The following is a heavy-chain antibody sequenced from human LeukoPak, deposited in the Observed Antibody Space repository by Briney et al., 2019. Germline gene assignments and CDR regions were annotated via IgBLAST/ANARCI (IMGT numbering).Heavy chain of an antibody. CDR2: ISAYNGNT. Sequence: VASVKVSCKASGYTFTSYGISWVRQAPGQGLEWMGWISAYNGNTNYAQKLQGRVTMTTDTSTSTAYMELRSLRSDDTAVYYCARAAMVRGVTNWFDPWGQGTLVTVSS. V-gene: IGHV1-18*01. D-gene: IGHD3-10*01. CDR1: GYTFTSYG. J-gene: IGHJ5*02. CDR3: ARAAMVRGVTNWFDP.